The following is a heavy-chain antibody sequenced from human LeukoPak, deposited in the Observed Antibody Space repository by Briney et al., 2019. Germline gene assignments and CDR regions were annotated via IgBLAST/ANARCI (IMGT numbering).Heavy chain of an antibody. V-gene: IGHV3-33*01. J-gene: IGHJ2*01. Sequence: GGSLRLSCAASGFTFSNYGMHWVRQAPGKGLEWAAVIWSDESYKYYADSVKGRFTISRDNFKNTLYLHMNRLRAEDTTVYYCARGVVGATTGWYFDLWGRGTLVTVSS. CDR1: GFTFSNYG. CDR2: IWSDESYK. CDR3: ARGVVGATTGWYFDL. D-gene: IGHD1-26*01.